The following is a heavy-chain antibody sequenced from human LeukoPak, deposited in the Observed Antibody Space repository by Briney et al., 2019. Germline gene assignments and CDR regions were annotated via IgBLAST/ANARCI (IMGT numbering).Heavy chain of an antibody. Sequence: GGSLRLSCAASGFTFSNYYMGWIRQAPGKGLEWVSYISRSGDSIHYADSVKGRFTISRDNAKNSLYLQMNSLRAEDTAVYYCARDPPLGSCSTISCPHLDYWGQGTLVTVSS. CDR2: ISRSGDSI. CDR1: GFTFSNYY. CDR3: ARDPPLGSCSTISCPHLDY. V-gene: IGHV3-11*04. D-gene: IGHD2-2*01. J-gene: IGHJ4*02.